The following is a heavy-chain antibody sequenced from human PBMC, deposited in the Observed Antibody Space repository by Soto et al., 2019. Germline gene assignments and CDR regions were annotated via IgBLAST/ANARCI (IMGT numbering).Heavy chain of an antibody. V-gene: IGHV1-2*04. D-gene: IGHD6-13*01. J-gene: IGHJ4*02. CDR3: ARSIAAAVDFDY. CDR2: INPNSGGT. CDR1: GYTFTGYY. Sequence: ASVKVSCKASGYTFTGYYMHWVRQAPGQGLEWMGWINPNSGGTNYAQKFQGWVTMTRDTSISTAYMELRSLRSDDTAVYYCARSIAAAVDFDYWGQGTLVTVSS.